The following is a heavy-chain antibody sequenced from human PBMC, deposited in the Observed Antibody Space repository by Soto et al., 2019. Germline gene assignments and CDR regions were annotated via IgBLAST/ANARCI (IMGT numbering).Heavy chain of an antibody. V-gene: IGHV1-69*13. D-gene: IGHD4-17*01. CDR2: ILPAFGTA. CDR3: ARGHEYGGNSDAFDI. CDR1: GGTFKTES. J-gene: IGHJ3*02. Sequence: QVRLVQSGAEVKKPGSSVKVSCKFSGGTFKTESINWLRQAPGQGLEWMGNILPAFGTADYAPKFQGRVTFTADQATTTAFMAVSSLTSQDTAFYFCARGHEYGGNSDAFDIWGQGTLVTVSS.